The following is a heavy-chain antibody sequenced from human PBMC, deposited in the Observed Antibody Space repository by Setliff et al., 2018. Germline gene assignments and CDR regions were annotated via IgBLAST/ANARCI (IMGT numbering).Heavy chain of an antibody. CDR2: INSEGEFT. CDR3: AKSFDSRGYYFPEY. Sequence: GESLTLSCVASGFNFSNFGMHWVRQAPGKGLQHISTINSEGEFTSYANSVKGRFTVSRDNSKNTLYLQMGSLRAEDMGFYFCAKSFDSRGYYFPEYWGQGALVTVSS. V-gene: IGHV3-64*01. CDR1: GFNFSNFG. D-gene: IGHD3-3*01. J-gene: IGHJ4*02.